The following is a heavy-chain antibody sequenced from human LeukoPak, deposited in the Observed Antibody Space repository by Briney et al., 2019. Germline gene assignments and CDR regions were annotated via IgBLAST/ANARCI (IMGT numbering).Heavy chain of an antibody. CDR2: ISYDGSNK. CDR3: AKDRYSGHDSGYYFDY. J-gene: IGHJ4*02. CDR1: GFTFSSYG. D-gene: IGHD5-12*01. V-gene: IGHV3-30*18. Sequence: PGGSLRLSCAASGFTFSSYGMHWVRQAPGKGLEWVAVISYDGSNKYYADSVKGRFTISRDNSKNTLYPQMNSLRAEDTAVYYCAKDRYSGHDSGYYFDYWGQGTLVTVSS.